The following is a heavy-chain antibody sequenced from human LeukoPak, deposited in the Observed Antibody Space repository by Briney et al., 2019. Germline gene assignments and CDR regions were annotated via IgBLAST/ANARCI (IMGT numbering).Heavy chain of an antibody. CDR2: IYYSGST. CDR3: ARLGYSSGPVNFDY. Sequence: PSETLSLTCTVSGGSISSSSYYWGWIRQPPGKGLEWIGSIYYSGSTYYNPSLKSRVTISVDTSKNQFSLKLSSVTAADTAVYYCARLGYSSGPVNFDYWGQGTLVTVSS. J-gene: IGHJ4*02. V-gene: IGHV4-39*01. CDR1: GGSISSSSYY. D-gene: IGHD6-19*01.